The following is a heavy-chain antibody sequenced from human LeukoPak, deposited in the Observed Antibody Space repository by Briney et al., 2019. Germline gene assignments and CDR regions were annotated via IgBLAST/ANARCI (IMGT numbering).Heavy chain of an antibody. Sequence: GGSLRLSCAASGFTFSSYAMHWVRQAPGKGLEWVAVISYDGSNKYYADSVKGRFTISRDNSKNTLYLQMNSLRDEDTAVYYCAKELSITIFGVVIPYYYYGMDVWGQGTTVTVSS. CDR1: GFTFSSYA. CDR3: AKELSITIFGVVIPYYYYGMDV. V-gene: IGHV3-30-3*01. CDR2: ISYDGSNK. J-gene: IGHJ6*02. D-gene: IGHD3-3*01.